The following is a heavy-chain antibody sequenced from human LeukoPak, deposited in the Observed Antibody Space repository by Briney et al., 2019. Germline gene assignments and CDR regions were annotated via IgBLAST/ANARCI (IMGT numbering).Heavy chain of an antibody. CDR1: GFTFSNYG. CDR3: AREMGLNIVATFGY. J-gene: IGHJ4*02. D-gene: IGHD5-12*01. CDR2: IWYDGSNK. Sequence: GGSLRLSCAASGFTFSNYGMHWVRQAPGKGLEWVALIWYDGSNKYYADSVQGRFIISRDNSKNTLYLQMNSLRAEDTAAYYCAREMGLNIVATFGYWGQGTLVTVSS. V-gene: IGHV3-33*01.